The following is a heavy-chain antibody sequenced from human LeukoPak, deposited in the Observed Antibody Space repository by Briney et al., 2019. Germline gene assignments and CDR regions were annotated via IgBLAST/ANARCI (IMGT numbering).Heavy chain of an antibody. V-gene: IGHV4-59*01. J-gene: IGHJ6*02. Sequence: ASETLSLTCTVSGGSISSYYWSWIRQPPGKGLEWIGYIYYSGSTNYNPSLKSRATISVDTSKNQFSLKLSSVTAADTAVYYCARDNWNYGSSMDVWGQGTTVTVSS. CDR3: ARDNWNYGSSMDV. D-gene: IGHD1-7*01. CDR2: IYYSGST. CDR1: GGSISSYY.